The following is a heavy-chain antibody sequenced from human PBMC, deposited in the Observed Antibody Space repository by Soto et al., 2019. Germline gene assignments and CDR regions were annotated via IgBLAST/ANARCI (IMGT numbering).Heavy chain of an antibody. CDR2: ISGSGGST. V-gene: IGHV3-23*01. Sequence: EVHLLESGGGLVQPGGSLRLSCAASGFTFSSYAMSWVRQAPGKGLEWVSAISGSGGSTYYADSVKGRFTISRDNSKNTLYLQMNSLRAEDTAVYYCANGGDYGSGLFDPWGQGTLVTVSS. D-gene: IGHD3-10*01. CDR1: GFTFSSYA. CDR3: ANGGDYGSGLFDP. J-gene: IGHJ5*02.